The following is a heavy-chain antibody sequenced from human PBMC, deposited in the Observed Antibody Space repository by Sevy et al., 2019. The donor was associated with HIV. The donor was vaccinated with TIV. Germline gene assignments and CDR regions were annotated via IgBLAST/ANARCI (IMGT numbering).Heavy chain of an antibody. Sequence: GGSLRLSCAASGITLTPYWMHWVRQVPGKGLVWVSRINSDGSSTSYAESVKGRFTISRDNGKNTLYLQMNSLRVEDTAVYFCSRGLYYYDMRGHQEPGDYWGQGVLVTVSS. J-gene: IGHJ4*02. V-gene: IGHV3-74*01. D-gene: IGHD3-22*01. CDR2: INSDGSST. CDR1: GITLTPYW. CDR3: SRGLYYYDMRGHQEPGDY.